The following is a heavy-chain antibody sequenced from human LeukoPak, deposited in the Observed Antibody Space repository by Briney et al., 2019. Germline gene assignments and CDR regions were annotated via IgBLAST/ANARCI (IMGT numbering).Heavy chain of an antibody. CDR2: INSDGRST. D-gene: IGHD5-12*01. CDR3: TREEYSGYDLGYFDY. J-gene: IGHJ4*02. V-gene: IGHV3-74*01. CDR1: GFTFSSYW. Sequence: GGSLRLSCAASGFTFSSYWMHWVRQAPGKGLVWVSRINSDGRSTSYADSVKGRFTISRDNAKNTLYLQMNSLRAEDTAVYYCTREEYSGYDLGYFDYWGQGTLVTVSS.